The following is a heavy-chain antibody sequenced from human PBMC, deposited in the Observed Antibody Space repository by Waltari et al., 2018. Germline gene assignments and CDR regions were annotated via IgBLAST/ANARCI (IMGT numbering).Heavy chain of an antibody. CDR1: GGSLRGYY. CDR2: INHSPNS. CDR3: VRLEDCTGPGGNCYSGAPFAVDV. V-gene: IGHV4-34*01. Sequence: QVHLQQRGAGLLRPSETLSLICAVYGGSLRGYYWGWIRRPPGKGLEWIGEINHSPNSNYNPSLRSRVHMSIDTSQNQFSLQLTSVTAADTGVYICVRLEDCTGPGGNCYSGAPFAVDVWGQGTTVTVPS. D-gene: IGHD2-8*02. J-gene: IGHJ6*02.